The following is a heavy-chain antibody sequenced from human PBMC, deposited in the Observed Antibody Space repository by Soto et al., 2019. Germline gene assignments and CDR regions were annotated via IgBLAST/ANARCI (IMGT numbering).Heavy chain of an antibody. D-gene: IGHD6-6*01. CDR1: GYSFTSYW. CDR3: ARFPPLMRSSSLYYYGMDV. Sequence: GESLKISCXGSGYSFTSYWIGWVRQMPGKGLEWMGIIYPGDSDTRYSPSFQGQVTISADKSISTAYLQWSSLKASDTAMYYCARFPPLMRSSSLYYYGMDVWGQGTTVTVSS. V-gene: IGHV5-51*01. J-gene: IGHJ6*02. CDR2: IYPGDSDT.